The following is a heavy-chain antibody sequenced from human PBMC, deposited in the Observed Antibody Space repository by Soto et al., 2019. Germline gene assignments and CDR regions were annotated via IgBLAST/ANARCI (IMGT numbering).Heavy chain of an antibody. CDR3: VRDGEYVDRTNNFDRFDC. CDR2: IKKDGSKR. Sequence: GGSLRLSFVASGFIFSDYWMFWVRQAPGKGLEWVANIKKDGSKRYYVDSVEGRFTISRDNARDSLYLQMNSLRAEDTAVYYCVRDGEYVDRTNNFDRFDCWGQGTLVTVSS. D-gene: IGHD1-1*01. V-gene: IGHV3-7*01. J-gene: IGHJ4*02. CDR1: GFIFSDYW.